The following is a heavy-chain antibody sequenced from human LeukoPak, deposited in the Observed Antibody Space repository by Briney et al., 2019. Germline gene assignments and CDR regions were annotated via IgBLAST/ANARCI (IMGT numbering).Heavy chain of an antibody. V-gene: IGHV3-23*01. CDR1: GFTFSSYA. Sequence: PGRSLRLSCAASGFTFSSYAMSWVRQAPGKGLEWVSAVSGSGGTTYYADSVKGRFTISRDNSKDTLYLQVNSLRAEDTAVYYCAKRGLVGSSGFKNNWFDPWGQGTLVTVSS. CDR2: VSGSGGTT. CDR3: AKRGLVGSSGFKNNWFDP. D-gene: IGHD3-22*01. J-gene: IGHJ5*02.